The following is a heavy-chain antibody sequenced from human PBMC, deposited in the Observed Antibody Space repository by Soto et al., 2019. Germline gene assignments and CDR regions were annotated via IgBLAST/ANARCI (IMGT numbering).Heavy chain of an antibody. Sequence: GESLKISCKGSGYSFTSYWIGWVRQMPGKGLEWMGIIYPGDSDTRYSPSFQGQVTISADKSISTAYLQWSSLKASDTAMYYCARQGRLEYSSSSGRSGYDYWGQGTLVTVSS. V-gene: IGHV5-51*01. D-gene: IGHD6-6*01. CDR2: IYPGDSDT. CDR1: GYSFTSYW. J-gene: IGHJ4*02. CDR3: ARQGRLEYSSSSGRSGYDY.